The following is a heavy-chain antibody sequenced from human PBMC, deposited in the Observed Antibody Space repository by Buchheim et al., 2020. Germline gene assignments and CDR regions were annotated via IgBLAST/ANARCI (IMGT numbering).Heavy chain of an antibody. CDR1: GFTFSGYI. CDR2: ISYDGRDQ. D-gene: IGHD6-13*01. J-gene: IGHJ4*02. CDR3: VRDGSSSTWPLDY. Sequence: QVQLVESGGRVVQPGRSLSLSCAASGFTFSGYIMHWVRQAPGKGLEWVAIISYDGRDQYYADSVRGRVTISRDNSKNKLYLHLDSPRAEDTAMYYCVRDGSSSTWPLDYWGQGTL. V-gene: IGHV3-30*04.